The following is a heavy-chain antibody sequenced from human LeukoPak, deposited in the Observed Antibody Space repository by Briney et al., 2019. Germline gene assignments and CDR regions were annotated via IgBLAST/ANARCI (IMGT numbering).Heavy chain of an antibody. Sequence: GGSLRLSCIDSGFTLTKHALHWVRQAPGKGLEWVAVISDDGRKQYYADPVKGRFTISRDNSKNTLYLEMSSLIPEDTAVYYCAKDLLLGDSGYYSYGMDVWGQGTTVTVSS. CDR3: AKDLLLGDSGYYSYGMDV. J-gene: IGHJ6*02. CDR1: GFTLTKHA. CDR2: ISDDGRKQ. V-gene: IGHV3-30*04. D-gene: IGHD2-21*02.